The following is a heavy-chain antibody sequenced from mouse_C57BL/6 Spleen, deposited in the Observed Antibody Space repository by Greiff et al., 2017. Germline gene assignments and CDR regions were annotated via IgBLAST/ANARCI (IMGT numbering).Heavy chain of an antibody. J-gene: IGHJ1*03. D-gene: IGHD1-1*01. CDR1: GFTFNTYA. V-gene: IGHV10-3*01. Sequence: DAGGGLVQPKGSLKLSCAASGFTFNTYAMHWVRQAPGKGLEWVARIRSKSRNYATYYADSVKDRFTIARDDSQSMLYLQMNNLKTEDTAMYYCVRDYGSSFWYFDVWGTGTTVTVSS. CDR2: IRSKSRNYAT. CDR3: VRDYGSSFWYFDV.